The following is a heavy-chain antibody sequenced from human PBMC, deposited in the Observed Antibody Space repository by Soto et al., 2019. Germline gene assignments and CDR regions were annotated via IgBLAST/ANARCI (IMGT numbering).Heavy chain of an antibody. CDR2: IYYSGST. D-gene: IGHD3-10*01. V-gene: IGHV4-59*01. CDR1: GGSISSYY. Sequence: SETLSLTCTVSGGSISSYYWSWIRQPPGKGLEWIGYIYYSGSTNYNPSLKSRVTISVDTSKNQFSLKLSSVTAADTAVYYCASRSLEYYYGSGSWYYFDYWGQGTLVTVS. CDR3: ASRSLEYYYGSGSWYYFDY. J-gene: IGHJ4*02.